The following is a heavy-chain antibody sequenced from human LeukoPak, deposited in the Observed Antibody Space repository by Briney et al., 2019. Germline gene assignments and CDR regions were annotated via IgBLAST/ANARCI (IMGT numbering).Heavy chain of an antibody. D-gene: IGHD1-26*01. Sequence: GGSLRLSCAASGFTVSSNYMSWVRQAPGKGLEWVSVIYSGGSTYYADSVKGRFTISRDNSKNTLYLQMNSLRAEDTAVYYCARAPSGSYEAFDIWGQGTMVTVSS. V-gene: IGHV3-66*02. CDR1: GFTVSSNY. J-gene: IGHJ3*02. CDR2: IYSGGST. CDR3: ARAPSGSYEAFDI.